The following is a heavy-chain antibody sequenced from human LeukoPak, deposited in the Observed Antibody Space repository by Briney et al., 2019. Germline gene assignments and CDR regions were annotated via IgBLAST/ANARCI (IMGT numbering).Heavy chain of an antibody. Sequence: PGGSLRLSCAASGLTVSISYMSWVRQAPGKGLEWVSVIYNDGRTYYVDSVKSRFTISRDNSKNTLHSQMNSLRVEDTAVYYCARGIGRSWSLDNWGQGTLVTVSS. V-gene: IGHV3-53*01. CDR1: GLTVSISY. J-gene: IGHJ4*02. CDR2: IYNDGRT. CDR3: ARGIGRSWSLDN. D-gene: IGHD6-13*01.